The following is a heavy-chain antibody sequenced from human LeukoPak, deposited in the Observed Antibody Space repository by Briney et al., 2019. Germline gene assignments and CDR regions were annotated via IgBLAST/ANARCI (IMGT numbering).Heavy chain of an antibody. CDR2: ISAYNGNT. Sequence: ASVKVSCKASGYTFTSYGISWVRQAPGQGLEWMGWISAYNGNTNYAQKLQGRVTMTTDTSTSTAYMELRSLRSDDTAVYYCARDAPTVTRRYYGMDVCGQGTTVTVSS. CDR3: ARDAPTVTRRYYGMDV. J-gene: IGHJ6*02. D-gene: IGHD4-17*01. CDR1: GYTFTSYG. V-gene: IGHV1-18*01.